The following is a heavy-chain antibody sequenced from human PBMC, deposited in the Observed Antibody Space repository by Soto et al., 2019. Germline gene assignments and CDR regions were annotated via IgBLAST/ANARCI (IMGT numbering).Heavy chain of an antibody. D-gene: IGHD2-21*02. Sequence: GGSLRLSCTASGFTFGDYAMSWFRQAAGKGLEWVGFIRSQAYGGTTEYAASVKGRFTISRDDSKSSAYLQMNSLKTEDTAVYYCTRDQVIVVVTAADAFDIWGQGTMVTVSS. CDR3: TRDQVIVVVTAADAFDI. J-gene: IGHJ3*02. CDR1: GFTFGDYA. V-gene: IGHV3-49*03. CDR2: IRSQAYGGTT.